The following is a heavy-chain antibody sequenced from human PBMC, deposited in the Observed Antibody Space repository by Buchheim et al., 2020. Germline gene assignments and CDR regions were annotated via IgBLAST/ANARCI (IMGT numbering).Heavy chain of an antibody. CDR1: GFTFSRYH. D-gene: IGHD2-15*01. J-gene: IGHJ4*02. CDR3: AKDRSYCNGGSCPNYFDY. CDR2: ISYDGSHK. Sequence: QVQLVESGGGVVQPGRSLRLSCAASGFTFSRYHMHWVRQAPGKGLEWLAVISYDGSHKYYADSVKGRFTISRDNSKNTLYLQMNSLRAEDTAVYYCAKDRSYCNGGSCPNYFDYWGQGTL. V-gene: IGHV3-30*18.